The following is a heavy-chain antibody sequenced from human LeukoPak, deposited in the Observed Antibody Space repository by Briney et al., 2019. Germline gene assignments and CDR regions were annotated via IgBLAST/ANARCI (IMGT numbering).Heavy chain of an antibody. CDR3: AREGYDSNYFDY. CDR1: GFTFSSYW. Sequence: GGSLRLSCAASGFTFSSYWMSWVRQAPGKGLEWVSSISSSSSYIYYADSVKGRFTISRGNAKNSLYLQMNSLRAEDTAVYYCAREGYDSNYFDYWGQGTLVTVSS. D-gene: IGHD3-22*01. V-gene: IGHV3-21*01. CDR2: ISSSSSYI. J-gene: IGHJ4*02.